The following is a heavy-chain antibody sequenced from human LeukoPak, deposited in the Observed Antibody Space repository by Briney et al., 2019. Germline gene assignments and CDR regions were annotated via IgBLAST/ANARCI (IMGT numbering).Heavy chain of an antibody. J-gene: IGHJ6*02. Sequence: GGSLRLSCAASGFTFSSYAMNWVRQAPGKGLEWVSGISGSGGSTYYADSGKGRFTIFRDNSKNTLYLQMNSLRAEDTAVYYCAKGGSGSYWSYGMDVWGQGTTVTVSS. D-gene: IGHD3-10*01. V-gene: IGHV3-23*01. CDR2: ISGSGGST. CDR1: GFTFSSYA. CDR3: AKGGSGSYWSYGMDV.